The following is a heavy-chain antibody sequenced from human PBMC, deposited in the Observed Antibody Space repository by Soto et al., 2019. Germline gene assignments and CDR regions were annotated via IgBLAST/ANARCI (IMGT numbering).Heavy chain of an antibody. J-gene: IGHJ4*02. D-gene: IGHD6-19*01. CDR2: IYHSGST. CDR3: ASAGGLGAVAADY. CDR1: GGSISRGGYS. V-gene: IGHV4-30-2*01. Sequence: QLQLQESGSGLVKPSQTLSLTCAVSGGSISRGGYSWSWSRQPPGKGLEWIGYIYHSGSTYYNPSLKSRVTISVDRSKNQFSLKLSSVTAADTAVYYCASAGGLGAVAADYWGQGTLVTVSS.